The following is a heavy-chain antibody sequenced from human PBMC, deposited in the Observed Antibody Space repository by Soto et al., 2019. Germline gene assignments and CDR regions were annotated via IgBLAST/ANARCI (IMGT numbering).Heavy chain of an antibody. CDR1: GGSFKRGSYS. Sequence: QVQLQESGPGLVKPSETLSLTCTVSGGSFKRGSYSWSWIRQPPGKGLEGIGYVYHIGRTSYNPPVKSRVYISMDTSKNHFSLKLDSVTAADTAVYFCARYFDYFDSCGQGTLVTVSS. D-gene: IGHD3-9*01. CDR3: ARYFDYFDS. CDR2: VYHIGRT. V-gene: IGHV4-61*01. J-gene: IGHJ4*02.